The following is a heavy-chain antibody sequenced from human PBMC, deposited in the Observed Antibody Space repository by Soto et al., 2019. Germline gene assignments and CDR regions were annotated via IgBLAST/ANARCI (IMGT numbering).Heavy chain of an antibody. J-gene: IGHJ4*02. CDR3: ARGHSRGYYDSSGYYPFDY. CDR1: GGTFSSYA. CDR2: IIPIFGTA. V-gene: IGHV1-69*13. D-gene: IGHD3-22*01. Sequence: ASVKVSCKASGGTFSSYAISWVRQAPGQGLEWMGGIIPIFGTANYAQKFQGRVTITADESTSTAYMELSSLRSEDTAVYYCARGHSRGYYDSSGYYPFDYWGQGTLVTSPQ.